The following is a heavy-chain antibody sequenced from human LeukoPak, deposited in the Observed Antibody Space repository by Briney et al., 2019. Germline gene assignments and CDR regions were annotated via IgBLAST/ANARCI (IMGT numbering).Heavy chain of an antibody. CDR2: IYYSGST. V-gene: IGHV4-39*01. Sequence: SQTLSLTCTVSGGSISSGGYYWSWIRQPPGKGLEWIGSIYYSGSTYYNPSLKSRVTISVDTSKNQFSLKLSSVTAADTAVYYCARQPPRGVRGVIPWFDPWGQGALVTVSS. J-gene: IGHJ5*02. D-gene: IGHD3-10*01. CDR1: GGSISSGGYY. CDR3: ARQPPRGVRGVIPWFDP.